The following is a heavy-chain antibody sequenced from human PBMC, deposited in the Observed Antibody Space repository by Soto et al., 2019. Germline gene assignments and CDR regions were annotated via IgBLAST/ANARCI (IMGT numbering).Heavy chain of an antibody. Sequence: QVQLVQSGAEVKKPGSSVKVSCKASGGTFSSYAISWVRQAPGQRLEWMGGIIPIFGTANYAQKFQGRVTITADESTSTAYMELSSLRSEDTAVYYCARVPLRGYYDSSGYSYWGQGTLVTVSS. V-gene: IGHV1-69*01. CDR1: GGTFSSYA. D-gene: IGHD3-22*01. J-gene: IGHJ4*02. CDR3: ARVPLRGYYDSSGYSY. CDR2: IIPIFGTA.